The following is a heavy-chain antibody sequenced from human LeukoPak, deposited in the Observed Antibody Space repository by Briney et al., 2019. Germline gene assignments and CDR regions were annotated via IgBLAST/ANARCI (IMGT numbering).Heavy chain of an antibody. D-gene: IGHD3-10*01. V-gene: IGHV3-48*03. CDR3: ASDPGRGSYYLLLFKS. CDR2: ISSSGSTI. CDR1: GFTFSSYE. J-gene: IGHJ5*02. Sequence: PGGSLRLSCAASGFTFSSYEMSWVRQAPGKGLEWVSYISSSGSTIYYADSVKGRFTISRDKSKNMVYLQMNGLRPEDTAIYYCASDPGRGSYYLLLFKSWGQGTLVTVSS.